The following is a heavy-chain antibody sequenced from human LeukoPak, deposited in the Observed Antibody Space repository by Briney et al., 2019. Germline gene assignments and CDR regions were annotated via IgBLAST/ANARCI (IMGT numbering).Heavy chain of an antibody. D-gene: IGHD3-16*01. CDR1: GFTFSSYW. V-gene: IGHV3-7*01. CDR3: AYEGGGAFDI. Sequence: GGSLRLSCAASGFTFSSYWMSWVRQAPGKGLEWVANIKEDESEKYYADSVKGRFTISRDNAENSLYLQMNSLRAEDTAIYYCAYEGGGAFDIWGRGTMVTVSS. J-gene: IGHJ3*02. CDR2: IKEDESEK.